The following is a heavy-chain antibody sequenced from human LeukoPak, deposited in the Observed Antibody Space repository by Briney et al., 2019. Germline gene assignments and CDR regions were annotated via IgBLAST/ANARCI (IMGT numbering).Heavy chain of an antibody. CDR1: GGSISSGGYS. V-gene: IGHV4-30-4*07. CDR2: IHDSGST. J-gene: IGHJ5*02. D-gene: IGHD6-13*01. Sequence: SETLSLTCAVSGGSISSGGYSWSWIRQTPGKGLEWIAYIHDSGSTYNNPSLKSRISISIDTSKNQFSLKLNSVTAADTAVYYCARVVAAAGNNWFDPWGQGTLVTVSS. CDR3: ARVVAAAGNNWFDP.